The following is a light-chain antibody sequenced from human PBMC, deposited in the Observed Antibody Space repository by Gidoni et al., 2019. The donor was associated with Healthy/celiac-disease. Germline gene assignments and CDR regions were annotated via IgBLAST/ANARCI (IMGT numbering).Light chain of an antibody. CDR2: AAS. CDR1: HSISSY. Sequence: DIQMPQSPSSRSASVGDRVTITCRASHSISSYLNWYQQKPGKAPKLLIYAASSLQSGVPSRFSGSGSGTEFTLTISSLQPEDFATYFCQQSYSTPSTFXQXTRLEIK. V-gene: IGKV1-39*01. J-gene: IGKJ5*01. CDR3: QQSYSTPST.